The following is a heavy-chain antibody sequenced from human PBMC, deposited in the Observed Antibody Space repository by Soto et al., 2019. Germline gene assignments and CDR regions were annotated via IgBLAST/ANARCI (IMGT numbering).Heavy chain of an antibody. CDR1: GFTFSSYS. CDR3: ARDFNWNYGGRSYYGMDV. J-gene: IGHJ6*02. D-gene: IGHD1-7*01. CDR2: ISSSSSYI. Sequence: GGSLRLSCAASGFTFSSYSMNWVRQAPGKGLEWVSSISSSSSYIYYADSVKGRFTISRDNAKNSLYLQMDSLRAEDTAVYYCARDFNWNYGGRSYYGMDVWGQGTTVTVSS. V-gene: IGHV3-21*01.